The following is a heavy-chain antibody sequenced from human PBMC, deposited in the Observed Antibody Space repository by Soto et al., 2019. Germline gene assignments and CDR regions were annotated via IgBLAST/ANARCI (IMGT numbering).Heavy chain of an antibody. J-gene: IGHJ6*02. D-gene: IGHD2-2*02. V-gene: IGHV3-30*18. CDR1: GFTFSSYG. CDR2: ISYDGSNK. CDR3: AKESQDIVLVPAAIDYYGMDV. Sequence: GGSQRLSYAASGFTFSSYGVHWVRQAPGKGLEWVAVISYDGSNKYYADSVKGRFTISRDNSKNTLYLQMNSLRAEDTAVYYCAKESQDIVLVPAAIDYYGMDVWGQGTTVTVSS.